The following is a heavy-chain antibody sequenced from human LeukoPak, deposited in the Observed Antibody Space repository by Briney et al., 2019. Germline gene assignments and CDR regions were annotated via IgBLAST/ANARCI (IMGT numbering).Heavy chain of an antibody. CDR2: INHSGST. J-gene: IGHJ6*03. D-gene: IGHD3-10*01. CDR3: ARHRSGSFRHYYYYMDV. CDR1: GGSFSGYY. V-gene: IGHV4-34*01. Sequence: PSETLSLTCAVYGGSFSGYYWSWIRQPPGKGLEWIGEINHSGSTNYNPSLKSRVTISVDTSKNQFSLKLSSVTAADTAVYYCARHRSGSFRHYYYYMDVWGKGTTVTISS.